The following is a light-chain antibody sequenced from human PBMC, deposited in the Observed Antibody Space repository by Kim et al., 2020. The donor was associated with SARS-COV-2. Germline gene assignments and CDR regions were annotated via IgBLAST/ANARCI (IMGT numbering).Light chain of an antibody. V-gene: IGLV2-14*04. CDR1: SSDISVYDC. CDR3: SSFTTSNTLV. J-gene: IGLJ2*01. Sequence: GLSITISCAGTSSDISVYDCVSWYQQHPGEAPKLIIHDVSQRPSGVSSRFSGSKSGNTASLTIFGLQAEDEADYYCSSFTTSNTLVFGGGTQLTVL. CDR2: DVS.